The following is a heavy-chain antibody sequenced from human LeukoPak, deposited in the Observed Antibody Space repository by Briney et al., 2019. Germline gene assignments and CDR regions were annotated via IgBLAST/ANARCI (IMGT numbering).Heavy chain of an antibody. J-gene: IGHJ4*02. V-gene: IGHV6-1*01. D-gene: IGHD2-15*01. Sequence: PSQTLSLTCAISGDSVSSYTAAWNWIRQSPSRGLEWLGRTFYRSKWYHDYAVSVKSRITINPDTSKNQFSLQLNSVTPEDTAVYYCARDGWPAFYYWGQGTLVTVSS. CDR2: TFYRSKWYH. CDR3: ARDGWPAFYY. CDR1: GDSVSSYTAA.